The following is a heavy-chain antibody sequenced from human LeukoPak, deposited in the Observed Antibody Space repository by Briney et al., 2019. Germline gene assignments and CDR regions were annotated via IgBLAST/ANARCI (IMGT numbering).Heavy chain of an antibody. CDR2: IYTSGST. CDR1: GGSISSYY. D-gene: IGHD1-26*01. Sequence: SETLSLTCTVSGGSISSYYWSWIRRPAGKGLEWIGRIYTSGSTNYNPSLKSRVTMSVDTSKNQFSLKLSSVTAADTAVYYCAREWELGPYNWFDPWGQGTLVTVSS. CDR3: AREWELGPYNWFDP. V-gene: IGHV4-4*07. J-gene: IGHJ5*02.